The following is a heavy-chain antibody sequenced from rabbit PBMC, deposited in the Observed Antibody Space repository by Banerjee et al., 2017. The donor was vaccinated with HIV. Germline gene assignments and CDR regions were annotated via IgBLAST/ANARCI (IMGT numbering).Heavy chain of an antibody. CDR3: ARRDYGTSTYYDL. CDR1: GFDFSSNA. Sequence: QEQLVESGGGLVQPEGSLTLTCKASGFDFSSNAMCWVRQAPGKGPEWIACIYNGDGSTYYASWVNGRFTVSKTSSTTVTLQMTSLTAADTAAYFCARRDYGTSTYYDLWGQGTLVTVS. CDR2: IYNGDGST. J-gene: IGHJ4*01. D-gene: IGHD8-1*01. V-gene: IGHV1S47*01.